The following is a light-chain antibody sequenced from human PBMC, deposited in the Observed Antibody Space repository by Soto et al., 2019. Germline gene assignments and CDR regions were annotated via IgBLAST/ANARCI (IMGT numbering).Light chain of an antibody. V-gene: IGKV1-39*01. Sequence: DIPMTQSPSSLSASVGDRVTITCRASQSISSYFNWYQQKPGKAPKLLIYAASNLQSGVPSRFSGSGSGTDFTLTINSLQPEDFATYYCQQSYSTPPTFGQGTKVDIK. CDR3: QQSYSTPPT. CDR1: QSISSY. J-gene: IGKJ2*01. CDR2: AAS.